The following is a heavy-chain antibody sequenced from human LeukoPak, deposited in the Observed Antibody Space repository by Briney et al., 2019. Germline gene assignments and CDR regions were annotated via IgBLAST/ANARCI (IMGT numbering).Heavy chain of an antibody. CDR2: IRSKTDGGTT. Sequence: GGSLRLSCAASGFTFSNAWMSWVRQAPGKGLEWVGRIRSKTDGGTTDYAAPVKGRFTISRDDSKNTLYLQMNSLKTEDTAVYYCTTDIRYYGSGSYYPYWGLGTLVTVSS. CDR1: GFTFSNAW. J-gene: IGHJ4*02. V-gene: IGHV3-15*01. D-gene: IGHD3-10*01. CDR3: TTDIRYYGSGSYYPY.